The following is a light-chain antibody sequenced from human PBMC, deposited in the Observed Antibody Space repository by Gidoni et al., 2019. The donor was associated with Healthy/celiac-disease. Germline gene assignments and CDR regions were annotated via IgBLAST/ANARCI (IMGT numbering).Light chain of an antibody. CDR3: CSYAGSSTYV. J-gene: IGLJ1*01. CDR2: EGS. CDR1: SSDVGSYNL. Sequence: SALPQPASVSGSPGQSIPISCTGTSSDVGSYNLVSWYQQHPGKAPKLMIYEGSKRPSGVSNRFSGSKSGNTASLTISGLQAEDEADYYCCSYAGSSTYVFGTGTKVTV. V-gene: IGLV2-23*01.